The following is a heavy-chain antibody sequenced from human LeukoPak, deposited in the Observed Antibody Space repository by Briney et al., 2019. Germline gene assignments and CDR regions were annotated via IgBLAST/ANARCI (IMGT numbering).Heavy chain of an antibody. CDR1: GGTFSSYA. Sequence: GASVKVSCKASGGTFSSYAISWLRQAPGQGLEWMGRIIPILGIANYAQKFQGRVTITADKSTSTAYMELSSLRSEDTAVYYCATLALVATIHDGWGQGTLVTVSS. CDR3: ATLALVATIHDG. V-gene: IGHV1-69*04. CDR2: IIPILGIA. J-gene: IGHJ4*02. D-gene: IGHD5-12*01.